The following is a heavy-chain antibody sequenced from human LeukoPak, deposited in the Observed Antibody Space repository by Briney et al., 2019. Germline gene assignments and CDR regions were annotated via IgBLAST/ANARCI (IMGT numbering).Heavy chain of an antibody. CDR2: INHSGST. J-gene: IGHJ6*02. V-gene: IGHV4-34*01. D-gene: IGHD6-19*01. Sequence: SETLSLTCTVSGGSISSYYWSWIRQPPGKGLEWIGEINHSGSTNYNPSLKSRVTISVDTSKNQFSLKLSSVTAADTAVYYCARDGAVTYYYYGMDVWGQGTTVTVSS. CDR3: ARDGAVTYYYYGMDV. CDR1: GGSISSYY.